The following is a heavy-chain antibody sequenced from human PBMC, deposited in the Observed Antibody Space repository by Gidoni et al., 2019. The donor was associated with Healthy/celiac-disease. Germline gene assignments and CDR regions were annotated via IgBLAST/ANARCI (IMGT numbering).Heavy chain of an antibody. CDR2: IYYSGST. Sequence: QVQLQESGPGLVKPSETPSPTCTVSGCSLSSYYWSWIRQPPGKGLEWIGYIYYSGSTNYNPSLKSRVTISVDTSKNQFSLKLSSVTAADTAVYYCARRVVEMATMGYFDYWGQGTLVTVSS. J-gene: IGHJ4*02. D-gene: IGHD5-12*01. CDR3: ARRVVEMATMGYFDY. V-gene: IGHV4-59*08. CDR1: GCSLSSYY.